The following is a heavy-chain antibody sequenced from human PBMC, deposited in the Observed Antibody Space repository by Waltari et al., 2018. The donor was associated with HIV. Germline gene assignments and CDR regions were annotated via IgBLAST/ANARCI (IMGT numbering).Heavy chain of an antibody. V-gene: IGHV1-69*02. CDR1: GGSCDSYS. J-gene: IGHJ4*02. D-gene: IGHD3-10*01. CDR2: IVPTSYKP. Sequence: VQLVHSGAEVREPGFPVQVSCKTSGGSCDSYSIHWVRQAPGQGLEWMGSIVPTSYKPNYAQKSQGRVTITADRSTGTVYLEVTNLRPADTAIYCCATARGTMGVDFDYWGQGTLITVSS. CDR3: ATARGTMGVDFDY.